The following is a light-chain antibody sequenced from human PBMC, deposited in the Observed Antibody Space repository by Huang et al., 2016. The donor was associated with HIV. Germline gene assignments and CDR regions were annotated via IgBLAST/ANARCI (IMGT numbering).Light chain of an antibody. CDR2: GAS. Sequence: EMLMTQSPATLSVSPGDRATLTCRASQNIRSNLAWYQQKPGQGPRILIYGASTRATGIPARFSGSGSGTEFTLTISSLQSEDFVVNYCQQYSTWPPVTFGQGTRLEI. J-gene: IGKJ5*01. V-gene: IGKV3D-15*01. CDR1: QNIRSN. CDR3: QQYSTWPPVT.